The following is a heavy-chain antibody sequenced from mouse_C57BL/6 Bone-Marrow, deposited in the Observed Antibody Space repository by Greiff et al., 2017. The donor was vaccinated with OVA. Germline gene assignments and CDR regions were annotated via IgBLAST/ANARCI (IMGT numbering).Heavy chain of an antibody. J-gene: IGHJ2*01. CDR1: GFTFSDAW. CDR2: IRNKANNHAT. V-gene: IGHV6-6*01. D-gene: IGHD1-1*02. CDR3: TRPGERWYYFDD. Sequence: EVKVEESGGGLVQPGGSMKLSCAASGFTFSDAWMDWVRQSPEKGLEWVAEIRNKANNHATYYAESVKGRFTISRDDSKSSVYLQMNSLRAEDTGSYYCTRPGERWYYFDDWGQGTTLTVSS.